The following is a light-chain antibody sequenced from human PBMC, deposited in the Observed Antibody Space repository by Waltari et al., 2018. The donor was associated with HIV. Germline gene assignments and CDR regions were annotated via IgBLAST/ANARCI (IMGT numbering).Light chain of an antibody. J-gene: IGKJ4*01. V-gene: IGKV1-5*03. CDR1: QHLYNW. CDR2: KAS. CDR3: QQYDSFPLT. Sequence: DSQMTKSHTTMAASVGERLTITCNASQHLYNWVAWYQQRPGQASKLLIYKASNAETGVPSRFSGSGSGTEFSLTISSLQPDDLATYYCQQYDSFPLTFGGGTNVEIK.